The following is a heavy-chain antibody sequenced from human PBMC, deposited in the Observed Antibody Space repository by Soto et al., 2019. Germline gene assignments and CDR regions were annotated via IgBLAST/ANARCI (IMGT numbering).Heavy chain of an antibody. CDR1: GGSFSGYY. CDR3: ARGPLYYYYYYMDV. Sequence: SETLSLTCAVYGGSFSGYYWSWIRQPPGKGLEWIGEINHSGSTNYNPSLKSRVTISVDTSKNQFSLKLSSVTAADTAVYYCARGPLYYYYYYMDVWGKGTTVTGSS. CDR2: INHSGST. V-gene: IGHV4-34*01. J-gene: IGHJ6*03.